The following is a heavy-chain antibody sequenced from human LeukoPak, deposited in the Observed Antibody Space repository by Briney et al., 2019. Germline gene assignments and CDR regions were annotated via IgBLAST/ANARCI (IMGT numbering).Heavy chain of an antibody. CDR3: ARDNIRSLDY. CDR1: GFTFRTFW. V-gene: IGHV3-74*01. J-gene: IGHJ4*02. D-gene: IGHD1-14*01. CDR2: IDSDGSST. Sequence: GGSLRLSCAASGFTFRTFWMHWVRQVPGKGLVWVSRIDSDGSSTSYADFVKGRFTISRDNARNTFYLQMNSLRIEDTAVYYCARDNIRSLDYWGQGTLVTVSS.